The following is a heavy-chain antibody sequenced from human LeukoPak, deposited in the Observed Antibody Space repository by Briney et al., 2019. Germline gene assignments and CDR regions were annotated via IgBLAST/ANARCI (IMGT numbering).Heavy chain of an antibody. CDR1: GESFIGYF. D-gene: IGHD3-10*01. Sequence: SETLSLTCSVSGESFIGYFWTWIRQPPGRGLEWIGDINHIGRTNDNPSLKSRVTISVDTSKNQFSLKLSSVTAADTAVYYCARSSRAYYYGSGSYSGDYWGQGTLVTVSS. CDR3: ARSSRAYYYGSGSYSGDY. CDR2: INHIGRT. V-gene: IGHV4-34*01. J-gene: IGHJ4*02.